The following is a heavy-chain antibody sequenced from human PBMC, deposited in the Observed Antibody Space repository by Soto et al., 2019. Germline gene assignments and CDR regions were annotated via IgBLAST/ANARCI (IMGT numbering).Heavy chain of an antibody. D-gene: IGHD3-9*01. J-gene: IGHJ6*02. Sequence: QVQLQESGPGLVKPSETLSLTCTVSGGSLTTYYWSWIRQPPGKGLEWIGNINNGGSPTYNPALRRRVSISGDTSKHQCSLHLGSVTAADTAVYYCAREVEVSYSLVPGYYSRGLDVWGQGTTVTVSS. CDR1: GGSLTTYY. CDR2: INNGGSP. CDR3: AREVEVSYSLVPGYYSRGLDV. V-gene: IGHV4-59*01.